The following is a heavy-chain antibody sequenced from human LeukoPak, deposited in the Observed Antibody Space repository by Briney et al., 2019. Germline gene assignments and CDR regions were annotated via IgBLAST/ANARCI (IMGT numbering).Heavy chain of an antibody. J-gene: IGHJ4*02. CDR3: TFRGGSQPFDY. V-gene: IGHV3-7*01. CDR1: GFTFSSYW. D-gene: IGHD3-16*01. Sequence: GGSLRLSCAASGFTFSSYWMSWVRQAPGKGLEWVANIKQDGSEKYYVDSVKGRFTISRENAKNSLYLQMNSLRAEDTAVYYCTFRGGSQPFDYWGQGTLVTVSS. CDR2: IKQDGSEK.